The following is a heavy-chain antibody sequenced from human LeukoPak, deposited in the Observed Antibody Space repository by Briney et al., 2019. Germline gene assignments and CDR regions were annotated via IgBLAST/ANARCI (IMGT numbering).Heavy chain of an antibody. D-gene: IGHD5-12*01. CDR1: GCTFSTYW. V-gene: IGHV3-74*01. CDR3: ARDAYRGYDHGDNWFDP. Sequence: PGGSLRLSCAASGCTFSTYWMHWVRQAPGKGLVWVSRINGDGSSTFYADSVKGRFTISRDNAKNTVHLQMNSLRAEDTAVYYCARDAYRGYDHGDNWFDPWGQGTLVTVSS. J-gene: IGHJ5*02. CDR2: INGDGSST.